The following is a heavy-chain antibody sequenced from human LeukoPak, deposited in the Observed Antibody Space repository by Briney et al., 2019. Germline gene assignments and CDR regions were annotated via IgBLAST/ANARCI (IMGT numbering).Heavy chain of an antibody. D-gene: IGHD7-27*01. Sequence: GGFLRLSCAASGFTFSSYEMNWVRQAPGKGLEWVSYISSSGSTIYYADSVKGRFTISRDNAKNSLYLQMNSLRAEDTAVYYCARSGAAVAFDIWGQGTMVTVSS. CDR2: ISSSGSTI. CDR1: GFTFSSYE. J-gene: IGHJ3*02. CDR3: ARSGAAVAFDI. V-gene: IGHV3-48*03.